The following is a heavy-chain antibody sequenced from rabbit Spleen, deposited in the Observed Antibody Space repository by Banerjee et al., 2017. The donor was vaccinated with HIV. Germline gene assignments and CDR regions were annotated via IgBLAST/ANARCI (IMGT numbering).Heavy chain of an antibody. V-gene: IGHV1S40*01. CDR2: VNIVTGKS. CDR3: ARDLIAAIGWNFNL. Sequence: QSLEESGGDLVKPGASLTLTCTASGFSFSSSYYICWVRQAPGKGLEWIGCVNIVTGKSVYASWAKGRFTFSKTSSTTVTLQMTSLTVADTATYFCARDLIAAIGWNFNLWGPGTLVTVS. CDR1: GFSFSSSYY. J-gene: IGHJ4*01. D-gene: IGHD1-1*01.